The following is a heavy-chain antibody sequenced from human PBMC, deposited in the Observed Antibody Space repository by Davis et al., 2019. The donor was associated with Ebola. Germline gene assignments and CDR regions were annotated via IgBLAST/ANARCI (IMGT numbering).Heavy chain of an antibody. CDR2: IIPIFGTA. CDR1: GGTFSSYA. Sequence: SVPVSCKASGGTFSSYAISWVRQAPGQGLEWMGGIIPIFGTANYAQKFQGRVTITADESTSTAYMELSSLRSEDTAVYYCAARLPLGGAFDIWGQGTMVTVSS. CDR3: AARLPLGGAFDI. V-gene: IGHV1-69*13. D-gene: IGHD3-16*01. J-gene: IGHJ3*02.